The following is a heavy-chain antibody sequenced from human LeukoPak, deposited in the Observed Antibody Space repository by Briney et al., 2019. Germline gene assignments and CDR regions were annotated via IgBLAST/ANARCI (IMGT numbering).Heavy chain of an antibody. Sequence: GGSLRLSCAASGFTFSSYEVNWVRQAPGKGLEWVSYISSSGSTIYYADSVRGRFTISRDNAESSLYLQMDSLRAEDTAVYYCARGHWGLDYWGRGTLVTVSS. J-gene: IGHJ4*02. CDR1: GFTFSSYE. D-gene: IGHD7-27*01. CDR3: ARGHWGLDY. V-gene: IGHV3-48*03. CDR2: ISSSGSTI.